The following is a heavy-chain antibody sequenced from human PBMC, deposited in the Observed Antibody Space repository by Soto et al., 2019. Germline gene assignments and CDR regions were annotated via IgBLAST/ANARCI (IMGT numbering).Heavy chain of an antibody. CDR1: GYTFTGHY. CDR3: ARASGRRMEAFDI. Sequence: ASVKVSCTASGYTFTGHYIYWVRQAPGQGLEWMGWINPNTGATKFAQKFQGWVTMTRDTSITTAYIELSRLTSDDTAVYYCARASGRRMEAFDIWGQGTMVTVSS. D-gene: IGHD2-8*01. CDR2: INPNTGAT. J-gene: IGHJ3*02. V-gene: IGHV1-2*04.